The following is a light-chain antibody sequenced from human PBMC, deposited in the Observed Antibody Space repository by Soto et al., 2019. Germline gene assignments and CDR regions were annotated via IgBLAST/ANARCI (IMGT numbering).Light chain of an antibody. V-gene: IGKV1-33*01. CDR3: QQYDVDIRT. J-gene: IGKJ4*01. CDR2: DAS. CDR1: QDINRY. Sequence: DIQLTQSPSSLSASVGDRVSITCQASQDINRYLNWYQQKPGKAPKLLIYDASNLQTGVPSRFSGSGSETSFTLIISGLQPEDIATYYCQQYDVDIRTFGGGTKVE.